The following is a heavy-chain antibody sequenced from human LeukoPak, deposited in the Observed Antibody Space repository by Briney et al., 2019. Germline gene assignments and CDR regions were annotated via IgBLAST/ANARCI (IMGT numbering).Heavy chain of an antibody. CDR2: IYYSGST. CDR3: ARMLLGYCSSTSCYGYYYYYMDV. J-gene: IGHJ6*03. CDR1: GGSISSYY. Sequence: SETLSLTCTVSGGSISSYYWSWIRQPPGRGLEWIGCIYYSGSTNYNPSLKSRVTISVDTSKNQFSLKLSSVTAADTAVYYCARMLLGYCSSTSCYGYYYYYMDVWGKGTTVTVSS. V-gene: IGHV4-59*01. D-gene: IGHD2-2*01.